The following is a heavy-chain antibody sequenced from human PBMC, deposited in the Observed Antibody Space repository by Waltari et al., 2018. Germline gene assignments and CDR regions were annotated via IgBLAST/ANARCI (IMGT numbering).Heavy chain of an antibody. CDR1: GYTFTSYA. CDR3: ARVEGAAGLDI. CDR2: INAGNGNT. V-gene: IGHV1-3*01. Sequence: QVQLVQSGAEVKKPGASVKVSCKASGYTFTSYAMHWVRQAPGQRLEWMGWINAGNGNTKYSQKFQVRVTITRDTSASTDYMELSSLRSEDTAVYYCARVEGAAGLDIWGQGTMVTVSS. J-gene: IGHJ3*02. D-gene: IGHD3-16*01.